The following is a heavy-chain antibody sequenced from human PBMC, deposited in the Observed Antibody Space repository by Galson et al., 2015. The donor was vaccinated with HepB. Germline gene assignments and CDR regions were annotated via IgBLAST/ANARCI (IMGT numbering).Heavy chain of an antibody. CDR1: GFTFSTYW. J-gene: IGHJ4*02. CDR2: IKPHGTEM. Sequence: SLRLSCAASGFTFSTYWMNWVRQAPGKGLEWVANIKPHGTEMYYVDSVKGRFTISRDDAKNSVYLQMNSLRAEDTAVYYCARDWSLLTGHAIERFDSWGQGTLVTVSP. CDR3: ARDWSLLTGHAIERFDS. D-gene: IGHD1-20*01. V-gene: IGHV3-7*03.